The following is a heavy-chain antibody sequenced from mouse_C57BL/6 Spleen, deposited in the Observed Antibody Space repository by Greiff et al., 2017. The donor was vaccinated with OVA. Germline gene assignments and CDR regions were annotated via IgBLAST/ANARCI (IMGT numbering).Heavy chain of an antibody. D-gene: IGHD2-4*01. Sequence: VQLQQSGPELVKPGASVKLSCKASGYAFSSSWMNWVKQRPGQGLEWIGRIYPGDGDTNYNGKFKGKATLTADKSSSTAYMQLSSLTSEESAVYICARPIYDDYARDAMDYWRQGSRVTVSS. CDR1: GYAFSSSW. CDR2: IYPGDGDT. V-gene: IGHV1-82*01. CDR3: ARPIYDDYARDAMDY. J-gene: IGHJ4*01.